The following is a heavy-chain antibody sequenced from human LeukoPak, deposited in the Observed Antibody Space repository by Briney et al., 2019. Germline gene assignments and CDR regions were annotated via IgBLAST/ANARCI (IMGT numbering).Heavy chain of an antibody. D-gene: IGHD3-10*01. V-gene: IGHV3-30*18. CDR1: GFTFDDYG. Sequence: GGSLRLSCAASGFTFDDYGMSWVRQAPGKGLEWVAVISYDGRQNYYADSVRGRFTISRDNSKNTLYLQMNSLRDEDTAVYYCAKGDGVFDIWGQGTMVTVSS. CDR3: AKGDGVFDI. CDR2: ISYDGRQN. J-gene: IGHJ3*02.